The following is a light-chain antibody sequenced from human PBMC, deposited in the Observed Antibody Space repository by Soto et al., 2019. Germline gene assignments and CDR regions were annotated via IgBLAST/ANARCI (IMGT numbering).Light chain of an antibody. CDR2: EVS. V-gene: IGLV2-14*01. J-gene: IGLJ2*01. Sequence: ALTQPASVSGSPGQSIAISCTGTSSDVGGYNYVSWYQQHPGKAPKLMIYEVSSRPSGVSNRFSGSKSGNTASLTISGLQAEDEADYYCSSYTSSSTLVFGGGTKLTVL. CDR3: SSYTSSSTLV. CDR1: SSDVGGYNY.